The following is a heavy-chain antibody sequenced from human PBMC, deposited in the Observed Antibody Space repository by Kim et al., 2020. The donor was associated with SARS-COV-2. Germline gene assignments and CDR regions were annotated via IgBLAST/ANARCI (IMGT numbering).Heavy chain of an antibody. J-gene: IGHJ4*02. CDR3: ARGTYYYDSSGYSLGYFDY. D-gene: IGHD3-22*01. V-gene: IGHV3-11*05. Sequence: GRFTISRDNAKNSLYLQMNSLRAEDTAVYYCARGTYYYDSSGYSLGYFDYWGQGTLVTVSS.